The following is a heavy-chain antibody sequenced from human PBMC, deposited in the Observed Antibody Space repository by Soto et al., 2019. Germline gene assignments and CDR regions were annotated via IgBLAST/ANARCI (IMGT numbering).Heavy chain of an antibody. Sequence: SETLSLTWTVSDGSISGFDGSWIRQPPGKGLEWIAYIYSSGTTNYNPSLKSRVTLSVDTSKNQFSLKLTSVTAADSAVYYCARAPMVITRSYFDQWGQGTPVTVSS. V-gene: IGHV4-59*01. CDR1: DGSISGFD. CDR2: IYSSGTT. J-gene: IGHJ4*02. CDR3: ARAPMVITRSYFDQ. D-gene: IGHD3-22*01.